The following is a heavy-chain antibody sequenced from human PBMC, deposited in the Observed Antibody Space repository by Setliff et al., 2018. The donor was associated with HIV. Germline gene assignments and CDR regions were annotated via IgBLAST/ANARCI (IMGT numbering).Heavy chain of an antibody. D-gene: IGHD2-15*01. CDR3: ARDEGVVAATETYYYNGLDV. CDR2: IYYSGST. V-gene: IGHV4-31*03. CDR1: GGSITSGTYY. J-gene: IGHJ6*02. Sequence: LSLTCTVSGGSITSGTYYWNWIRQHPGKGLEWIGYIYYSGSTYYNPSLKSRITISVDTSKDQFSLTLNSVTAADTAVYYCARDEGVVAATETYYYNGLDVWGQGTTVTVSS.